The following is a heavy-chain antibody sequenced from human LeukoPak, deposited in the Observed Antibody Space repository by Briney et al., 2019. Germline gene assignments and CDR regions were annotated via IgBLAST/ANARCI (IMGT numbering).Heavy chain of an antibody. CDR3: AKEGSGWYYLDY. V-gene: IGHV3-30*02. CDR2: IESDGSKE. J-gene: IGHJ4*02. D-gene: IGHD6-19*01. Sequence: GGSLRLSCAASGFSFAGYDIHWVRQAPGKGLEWVTFIESDGSKEYYADSVKGRFTISRDNSKNTVYVQMKSLRPEDTAVYYCAKEGSGWYYLDYWGQGTVVTVSS. CDR1: GFSFAGYD.